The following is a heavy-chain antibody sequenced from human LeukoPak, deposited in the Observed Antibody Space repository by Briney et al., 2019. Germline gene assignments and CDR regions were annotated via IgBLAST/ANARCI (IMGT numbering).Heavy chain of an antibody. D-gene: IGHD1-26*01. J-gene: IGHJ4*02. Sequence: GGSLRLSCAASGFTFSSYAMSWVRQAPGKGLEWVSVISGSGGSTYYADSVKGRFTISRDNSKNTLYLQMNSLRAEDTAVYYCATESGTYSGTCSDYWGQGTLVTVSS. CDR2: ISGSGGST. V-gene: IGHV3-23*01. CDR1: GFTFSSYA. CDR3: ATESGTYSGTCSDY.